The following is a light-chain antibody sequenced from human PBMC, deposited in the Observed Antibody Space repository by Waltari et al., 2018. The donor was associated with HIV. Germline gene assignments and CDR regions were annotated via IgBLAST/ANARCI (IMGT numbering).Light chain of an antibody. J-gene: IGLJ2*01. CDR1: NIGIKS. CDR2: DDK. V-gene: IGLV3-21*02. CDR3: QVWDSTTDHVV. Sequence: SYVLTQPPSVSVAPGQTARITCGGNNIGIKSVHRYQQKPGQAPVLVVYDDKDRPSGIPGRFSGSNSENTATLIIRGVEAGDEADYHCQVWDSTTDHVVFGGGTNLIVL.